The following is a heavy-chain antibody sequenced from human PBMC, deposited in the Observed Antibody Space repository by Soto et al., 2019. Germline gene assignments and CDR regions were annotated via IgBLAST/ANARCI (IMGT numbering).Heavy chain of an antibody. CDR2: ISGSGGSA. CDR1: GFTFSSYA. Sequence: GGSLRLSCAASGFTFSSYAMSWVRQAPGKGLEWVSAISGSGGSAYYADSVKGRFTISRDNSKNTLYLQMNSLRAEDTAVYYCAKDRWGSGSYSVVDYYGMDVWGQGTTVTVSS. CDR3: AKDRWGSGSYSVVDYYGMDV. D-gene: IGHD3-10*01. J-gene: IGHJ6*02. V-gene: IGHV3-23*01.